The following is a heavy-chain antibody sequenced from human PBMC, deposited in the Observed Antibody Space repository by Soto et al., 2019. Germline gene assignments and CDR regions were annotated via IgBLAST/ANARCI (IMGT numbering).Heavy chain of an antibody. V-gene: IGHV3-30-3*01. J-gene: IGHJ5*02. CDR2: ISYDGSNK. CDR3: ARDGLATGRFDP. Sequence: QVQLVESGGGVVQPGRSLRLSCAASGFTFSSYAMHWVRQAPGKGLEWVAVISYDGSNKYYADSVKGRFTISRDNSKNTLYLQMNSLRAEATAVYYCARDGLATGRFDPWGQGTLVTVS. CDR1: GFTFSSYA.